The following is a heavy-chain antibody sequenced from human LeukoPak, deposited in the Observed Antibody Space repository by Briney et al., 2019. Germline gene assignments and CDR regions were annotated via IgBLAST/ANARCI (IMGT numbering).Heavy chain of an antibody. CDR3: AKDLPGPIVVVAASNY. Sequence: GGSLRLSCAASGFTFSNYAMHWVRQAPGKGLEWVAFIRSDGNNKYYADSVKGRFTISRDNSKNTLYLQMNSLRAEDTAVFYCAKDLPGPIVVVAASNYWGQGTLVTVSS. CDR2: IRSDGNNK. J-gene: IGHJ4*02. D-gene: IGHD2-15*01. CDR1: GFTFSNYA. V-gene: IGHV3-30*02.